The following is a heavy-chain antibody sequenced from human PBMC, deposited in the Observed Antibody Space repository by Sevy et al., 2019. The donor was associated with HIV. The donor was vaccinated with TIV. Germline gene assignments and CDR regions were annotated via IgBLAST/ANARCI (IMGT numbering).Heavy chain of an antibody. CDR2: IKSKTDGGTT. V-gene: IGHV3-15*01. CDR1: GFTFSNAW. D-gene: IGHD3-3*01. J-gene: IGHJ6*03. CDR3: TTDFTMLGNYMDV. Sequence: GGSLRLSCAASGFTFSNAWMSWVRQAPGKGLEWVGRIKSKTDGGTTDYAAPVKGRFTISRDDSKNTLYLQMNSLKTEDTAVYYCTTDFTMLGNYMDVWGKGTTVTVSS.